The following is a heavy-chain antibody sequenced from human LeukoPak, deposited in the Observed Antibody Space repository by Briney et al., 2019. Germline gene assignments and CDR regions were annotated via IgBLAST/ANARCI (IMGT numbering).Heavy chain of an antibody. CDR2: INHSGST. D-gene: IGHD6-25*01. J-gene: IGHJ4*02. CDR1: GGSFSGYY. Sequence: SETLSLTCAVYGGSFSGYYWSWIRQPPGKGLEWIGEINHSGSTNYNPSLKSRVTISVDTSKNQFSLKLTSVNVADTAMYYCARAPLAGSRLYFDYWGQGTLVTVSS. CDR3: ARAPLAGSRLYFDY. V-gene: IGHV4-34*01.